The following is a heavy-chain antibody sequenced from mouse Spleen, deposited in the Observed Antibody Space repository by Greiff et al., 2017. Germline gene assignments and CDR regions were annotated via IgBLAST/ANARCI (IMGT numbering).Heavy chain of an antibody. CDR1: GFNIKDTY. CDR3: ARIITTAHWYFDV. J-gene: IGHJ1*01. V-gene: IGHV14-3*02. D-gene: IGHD1-1*01. CDR2: IDPANGNT. Sequence: EVQLVESGAELVKPGASVKLSGTASGFNIKDTYMHWGKQRPEQGLEWIGRIDPANGNTKYDPKFQGKATITADTSSNTAYLQLSSLTSEDTAVYYCARIITTAHWYFDVWGAGTTVTVSS.